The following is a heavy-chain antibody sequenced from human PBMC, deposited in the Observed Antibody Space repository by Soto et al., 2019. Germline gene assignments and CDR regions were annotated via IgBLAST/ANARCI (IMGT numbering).Heavy chain of an antibody. CDR3: ARGVRRYYDSSGYSFFDY. D-gene: IGHD3-22*01. J-gene: IGHJ4*02. CDR2: INPNSGGT. Sequence: ASVKVSCKASGYTFTGYYMHWVRHAPGQGLEWMGWINPNSGGTNYAQKFQGWVTMTRDTSISTAYMELSRLRSDDTAVYYCARGVRRYYDSSGYSFFDYWGQGTLVTVSS. CDR1: GYTFTGYY. V-gene: IGHV1-2*04.